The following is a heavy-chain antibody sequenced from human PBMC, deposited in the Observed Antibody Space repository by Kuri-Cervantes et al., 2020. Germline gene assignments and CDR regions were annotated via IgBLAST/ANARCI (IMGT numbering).Heavy chain of an antibody. V-gene: IGHV3-74*01. CDR1: GFTLSSYW. CDR2: SNSDGSRI. J-gene: IGHJ5*02. Sequence: GESLKISCAASGFTLSSYWMHWVRQAPGKGLVWVSRSNSDGSRISFADSVKGRFTISRDSAKNTLYLQMNSLRAEDTAVYYCARGDWFDPWGQGTLVTVSS. CDR3: ARGDWFDP.